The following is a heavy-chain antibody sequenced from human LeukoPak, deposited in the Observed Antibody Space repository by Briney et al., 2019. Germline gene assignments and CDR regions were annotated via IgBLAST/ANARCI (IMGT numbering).Heavy chain of an antibody. D-gene: IGHD3-22*01. J-gene: IGHJ4*02. CDR3: TRDRDDSSVLHYFDY. CDR2: LYHGDRT. V-gene: IGHV3-66*02. CDR1: GFTVNTHF. Sequence: GGSLRLSCAASGFTVNTHFMSWVRQAPGKGLKWVSVLYHGDRTYYADSVKGRFTISRDSSKNTVYLQMQNLRAEDTAVYYCTRDRDDSSVLHYFDYWGQGALVTVSS.